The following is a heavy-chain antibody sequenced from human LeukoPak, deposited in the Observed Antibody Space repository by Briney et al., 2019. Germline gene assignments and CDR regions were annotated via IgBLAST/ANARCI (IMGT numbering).Heavy chain of an antibody. CDR1: GFTFSSYA. D-gene: IGHD2-2*01. CDR3: ASGPAASPYYFDY. CDR2: ISYDGSNK. V-gene: IGHV3-30-3*01. Sequence: GRSLRLSCAASGFTFSSYAMHWVRQAPGKGLEWVAVISYDGSNKYYADSVKGRFTISRDNSKNTLYLQMNSLRAEDTAVYYCASGPAASPYYFDYWGQGTLVTVSS. J-gene: IGHJ4*02.